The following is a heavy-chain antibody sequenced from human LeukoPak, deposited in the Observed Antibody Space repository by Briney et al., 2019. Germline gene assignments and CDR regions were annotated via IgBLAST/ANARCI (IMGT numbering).Heavy chain of an antibody. J-gene: IGHJ6*03. V-gene: IGHV4-4*07. Sequence: KPSETLSLTCTVSGGSISSHYWSWIRQPAGKGLEWIGRIYTSGSTNYNPSLKSRVTMSVDTSKNQFSLKLSSVTAADTAVYYCARDVYCSSTSCYYGAYYYYYYMDVWGKGTTVTVSS. CDR1: GGSISSHY. CDR2: IYTSGST. CDR3: ARDVYCSSTSCYYGAYYYYYYMDV. D-gene: IGHD2-2*01.